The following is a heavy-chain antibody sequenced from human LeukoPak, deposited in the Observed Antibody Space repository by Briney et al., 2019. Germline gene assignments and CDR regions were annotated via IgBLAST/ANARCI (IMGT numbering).Heavy chain of an antibody. CDR1: GGSFSGSY. V-gene: IGHV4-34*01. D-gene: IGHD5-18*01. CDR3: ARSRGYSYGTTFLDY. CDR2: INHSGST. Sequence: SETLSLTCAVYGGSFSGSYWTWIRQPPGKGLEWIGEINHSGSTNYNPSLKSRVTISVDTSKNQFSLKLSSGTAADTAVYYCARSRGYSYGTTFLDYWGQGTLVTVSS. J-gene: IGHJ4*02.